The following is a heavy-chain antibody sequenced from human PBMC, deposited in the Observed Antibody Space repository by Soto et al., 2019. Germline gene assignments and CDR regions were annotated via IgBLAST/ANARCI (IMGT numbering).Heavy chain of an antibody. J-gene: IGHJ4*02. D-gene: IGHD4-4*01. CDR2: VYYTGST. CDR1: GGSINSDEYY. Sequence: TSETLSLTCSVSGGSINSDEYYWSWIRQPPGGGLEWIGHVYYTGSTSYSPSLKSRLTISIDTSKNQFSLRLTSVSAADAAVYYCARDRSNSPDLFDSWGQGTLVTVSS. CDR3: ARDRSNSPDLFDS. V-gene: IGHV4-30-4*01.